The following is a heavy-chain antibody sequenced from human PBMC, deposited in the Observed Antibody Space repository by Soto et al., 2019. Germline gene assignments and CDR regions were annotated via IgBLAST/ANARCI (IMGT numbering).Heavy chain of an antibody. CDR1: GFNVSSNY. CDR3: ARDASRDSSARGWFDP. Sequence: PGGSLRLSCAASGFNVSSNYMTWVRQAPGKGLEWVSVFYSGGRTYYADAVKGRFTISRDNSKNTLYLQMNSLRAEDTAVYYCARDASRDSSARGWFDPWGPGTLVTVSS. CDR2: FYSGGRT. J-gene: IGHJ5*02. D-gene: IGHD6-13*01. V-gene: IGHV3-53*01.